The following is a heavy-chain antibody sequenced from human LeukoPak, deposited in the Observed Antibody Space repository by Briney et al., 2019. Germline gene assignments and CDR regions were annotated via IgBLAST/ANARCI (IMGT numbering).Heavy chain of an antibody. CDR2: MNPNSGNT. CDR1: GYTFTSYD. Sequence: GASVNVSCKASGYTFTSYDINCVRQATGQGLEWMGWMNPNSGNTGYAQKFQGRVTMTRNTSISTAYMELSSLRSEDTAVYYCARVGQWRNYNAFDIWGQGTMVTVSS. CDR3: ARVGQWRNYNAFDI. D-gene: IGHD1-7*01. V-gene: IGHV1-8*01. J-gene: IGHJ3*02.